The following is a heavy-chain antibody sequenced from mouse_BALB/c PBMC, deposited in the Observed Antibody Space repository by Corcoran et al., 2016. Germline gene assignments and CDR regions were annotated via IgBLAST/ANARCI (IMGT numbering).Heavy chain of an antibody. CDR2: ISYDGSN. D-gene: IGHD1-1*01. J-gene: IGHJ4*01. V-gene: IGHV3-6*02. Sequence: DVQLQESGPGLVKPSQSLSLTCSVTGYSITSGYYWNWIRQFPGKKLEWMGYISYDGSNNYNPSLKNRISITRDTSKNQFFLKLNSVTTEDTATYYCASVITTRRAMDYWGQGTAVTVSS. CDR3: ASVITTRRAMDY. CDR1: GYSITSGYY.